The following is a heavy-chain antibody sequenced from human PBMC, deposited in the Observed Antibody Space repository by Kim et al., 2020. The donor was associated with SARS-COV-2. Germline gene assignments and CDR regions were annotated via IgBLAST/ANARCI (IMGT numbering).Heavy chain of an antibody. CDR3: ASEVGATRYYYGLDV. D-gene: IGHD1-26*01. J-gene: IGHJ6*02. V-gene: IGHV3-21*01. Sequence: DSVQGRFTISRDNAKNSLYLQMNSLRAEDTAVYYCASEVGATRYYYGLDVWGQGATVTVSS.